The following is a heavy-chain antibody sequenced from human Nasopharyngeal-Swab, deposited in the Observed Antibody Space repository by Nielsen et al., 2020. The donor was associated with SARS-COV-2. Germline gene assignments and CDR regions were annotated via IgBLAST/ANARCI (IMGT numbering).Heavy chain of an antibody. D-gene: IGHD3-10*01. CDR2: TYYRSKWYN. J-gene: IGHJ5*02. Sequence: SETLSLTCAISGDSVSSNSAACHWIRHPPSRGLEWLGRTYYRSKWYNDYAVSVKSRITINPDTSKNQFSLQLNSVTPEDTAVYYCARDRYNLSYGQRITMIRDNWFDPWGQGTLVTVAS. CDR3: ARDRYNLSYGQRITMIRDNWFDP. V-gene: IGHV6-1*01. CDR1: GDSVSSNSAA.